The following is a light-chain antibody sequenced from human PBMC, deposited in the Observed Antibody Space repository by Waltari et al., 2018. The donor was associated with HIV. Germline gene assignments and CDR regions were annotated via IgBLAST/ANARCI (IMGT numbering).Light chain of an antibody. J-gene: IGLJ1*01. CDR3: GTWDDRLSVYV. Sequence: QSVLTQPPSASGTPGQRVIISCSGSSSNIGINPVAWNHQLPGTAPKVVIYRTDQRPSGVPDRFSGSKAGTSAALVISGVKAEDEADYYCGTWDDRLSVYVFGTGTKVTVL. CDR1: SSNIGINP. CDR2: RTD. V-gene: IGLV1-44*01.